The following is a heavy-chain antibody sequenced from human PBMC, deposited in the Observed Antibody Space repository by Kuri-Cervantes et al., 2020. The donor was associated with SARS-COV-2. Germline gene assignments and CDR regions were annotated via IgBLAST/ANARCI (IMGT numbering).Heavy chain of an antibody. CDR2: IKQDGNEK. D-gene: IGHD4-11*01. CDR3: ARGPYRRFDP. Sequence: GGSLRLSCAASGFTFSHYWLGWVRQAPGKGLEWVANIKQDGNEKYYVDSVKGRFTISKDNAEDSLYLQMNSLRAEDTAVYYCARGPYRRFDPWGQGTLVTVSS. V-gene: IGHV3-7*01. CDR1: GFTFSHYW. J-gene: IGHJ5*02.